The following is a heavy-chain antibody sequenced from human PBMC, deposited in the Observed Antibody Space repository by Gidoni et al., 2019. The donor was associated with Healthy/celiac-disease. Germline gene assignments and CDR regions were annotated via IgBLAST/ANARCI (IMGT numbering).Heavy chain of an antibody. D-gene: IGHD6-13*01. CDR2: ISYDGSNK. CDR1: GFTFSSYA. J-gene: IGHJ4*02. Sequence: QVQLVESGGGVVQPGRSLRLSCAASGFTFSSYAMHWVRQAPGKGLEWVAVISYDGSNKYYADSVKGRFTISRDNSKNTLYLQMNSLRAEDTAVYYCARAGGRIAAAGTLGLFYWGQGTLVTVSS. CDR3: ARAGGRIAAAGTLGLFY. V-gene: IGHV3-30*01.